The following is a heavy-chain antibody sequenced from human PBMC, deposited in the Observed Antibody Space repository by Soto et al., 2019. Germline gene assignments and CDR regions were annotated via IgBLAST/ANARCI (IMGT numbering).Heavy chain of an antibody. J-gene: IGHJ4*02. D-gene: IGHD6-13*01. CDR1: GFTFSGYE. V-gene: IGHV3-48*03. Sequence: EVQLVESGGGLVQPGGSLRLSCEASGFTFSGYEMNWVRQAPGKGLEWVSYISSSGSTIYYADSVKGRFTNSRDNAKNSLYLQMNSLRAEDTAVYYCARDGPAADFDHWGQRTLVTVSS. CDR2: ISSSGSTI. CDR3: ARDGPAADFDH.